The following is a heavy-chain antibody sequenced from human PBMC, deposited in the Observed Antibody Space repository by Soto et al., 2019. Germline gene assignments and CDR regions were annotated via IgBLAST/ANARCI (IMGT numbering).Heavy chain of an antibody. V-gene: IGHV1-18*04. J-gene: IGHJ6*02. CDR1: GYTFTTYG. CDR3: ARDDIATCPQYYYGMDV. D-gene: IGHD6-6*01. CDR2: INGYTGNT. Sequence: GASVKVSCKASGYTFTTYGISWVRQASGQGLEWMGWINGYTGNTKYAQRFQGRVTMTRDTTTSTAYMEVRSLRSDDTAVYYCARDDIATCPQYYYGMDVWG.